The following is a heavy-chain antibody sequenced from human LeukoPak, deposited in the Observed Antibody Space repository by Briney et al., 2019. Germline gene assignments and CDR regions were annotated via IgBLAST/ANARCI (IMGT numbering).Heavy chain of an antibody. CDR2: ISGSGGST. D-gene: IGHD4-23*01. CDR3: AKDLSPYGGNSVTDY. J-gene: IGHJ4*02. CDR1: GFTFSSYA. V-gene: IGHV3-23*01. Sequence: GGSLRLSCAASGFTFSSYAMSWVRQAPGKGLEWVSAISGSGGSTYYADSVKGRFTISRDNSKNTLYLQMSSLRAEDTAVYYCAKDLSPYGGNSVTDYWGQGTLVTVSS.